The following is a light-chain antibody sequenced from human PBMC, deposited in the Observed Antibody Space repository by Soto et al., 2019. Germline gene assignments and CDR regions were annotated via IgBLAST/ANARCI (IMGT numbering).Light chain of an antibody. CDR3: GAWDGSLSVVL. CDR2: DSD. V-gene: IGLV1-51*01. J-gene: IGLJ2*01. Sequence: QSVLTQPPSASAAPGQKVTISCSGSSANIGSNYVSWYQHLPGTAPKLVIYDSDRRPSEIPDRFSGSKSGTSATLDITGLQTGDEADYYCGAWDGSLSVVLFGGGTKVTVL. CDR1: SANIGSNY.